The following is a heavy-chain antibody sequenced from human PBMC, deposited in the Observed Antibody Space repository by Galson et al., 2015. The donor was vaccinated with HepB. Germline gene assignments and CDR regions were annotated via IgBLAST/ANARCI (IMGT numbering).Heavy chain of an antibody. CDR3: GRTPHNPAAGSGCYFDH. J-gene: IGHJ4*02. CDR2: INPSGGST. V-gene: IGHV1-46*01. CDR1: GYTFTWYY. D-gene: IGHD6-13*01. Sequence: SVKVSCKASGYTFTWYYMHWVRQAPGQGLEWMGMINPSGGSTSYAQKFQGRVTMTRDTSTSTVYMELSSLRSEDTAVYYCGRTPHNPAAGSGCYFDHWRQGTLVAASS.